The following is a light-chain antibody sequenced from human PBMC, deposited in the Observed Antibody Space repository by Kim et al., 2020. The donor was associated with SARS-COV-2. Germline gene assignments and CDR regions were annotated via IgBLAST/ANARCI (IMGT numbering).Light chain of an antibody. CDR2: DVS. J-gene: IGLJ3*02. Sequence: QSALTQPASVSGSPGQSITISCTGTSSDVGGYNYVSWYQQHPGKAPKVMIYDVSKRPSGVANRFSGSKSGNTASLSISGLQAEDEADYYCSSFTSSNTWVFGGGTQLTVL. V-gene: IGLV2-14*03. CDR3: SSFTSSNTWV. CDR1: SSDVGGYNY.